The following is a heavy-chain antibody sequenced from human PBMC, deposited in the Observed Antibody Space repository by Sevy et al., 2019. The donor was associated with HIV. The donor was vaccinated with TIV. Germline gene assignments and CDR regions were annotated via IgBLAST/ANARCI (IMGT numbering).Heavy chain of an antibody. Sequence: GGSLRLSCAASGFTFSSYWMSWVRQAPGKGLEWVANIKQDGSEKYYVDSVKGRFTISRDNAKNSLYLQRNSLRAEDTAVYYCARVDCSGGSCYSTDYYFDYWGQGTLVTVSS. V-gene: IGHV3-7*03. CDR2: IKQDGSEK. CDR1: GFTFSSYW. D-gene: IGHD2-15*01. J-gene: IGHJ4*02. CDR3: ARVDCSGGSCYSTDYYFDY.